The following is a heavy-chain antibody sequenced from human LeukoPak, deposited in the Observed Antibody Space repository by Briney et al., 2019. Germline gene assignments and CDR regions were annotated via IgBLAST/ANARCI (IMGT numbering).Heavy chain of an antibody. Sequence: GGSLRLSCAASGFTFNSYLMSWVRQAPGKGLVWVSRIDGGGATTSYEDSVKGRFTISRDNANNMVYLEMNSLRVEDTAVYYCTRDSGVDRRYFYLWGQGTLVTVSS. D-gene: IGHD7-27*01. V-gene: IGHV3-74*01. CDR3: TRDSGVDRRYFYL. CDR2: IDGGGATT. J-gene: IGHJ2*01. CDR1: GFTFNSYL.